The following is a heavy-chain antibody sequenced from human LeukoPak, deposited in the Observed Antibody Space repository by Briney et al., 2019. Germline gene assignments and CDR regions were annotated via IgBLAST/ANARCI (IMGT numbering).Heavy chain of an antibody. V-gene: IGHV3-23*01. D-gene: IGHD5-18*01. CDR2: ISGSGGST. J-gene: IGHJ4*02. CDR3: AKGPPRLWLYLVDY. Sequence: GGSLRLSRAASGFTFSSYAMSWVRQAPGKGLEWVSAISGSGGSTYYADSVEGRFTISRDNSKNTLYLQMNSLRAEDTAVYYCAKGPPRLWLYLVDYWGQGTLVTVSS. CDR1: GFTFSSYA.